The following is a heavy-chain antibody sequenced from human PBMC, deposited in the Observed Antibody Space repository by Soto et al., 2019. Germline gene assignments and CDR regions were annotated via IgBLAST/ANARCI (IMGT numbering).Heavy chain of an antibody. V-gene: IGHV3-74*01. Sequence: PGESLKISCAASGFTFSSYWMHWVRQTPGKGLVWVSRINSDGSSTYYADSVTGRFTISRDNAKNTLYLQMNSLRAEDTAVYYCARGGLYFDSWGQGTLVTVSS. CDR1: GFTFSSYW. J-gene: IGHJ4*02. CDR3: ARGGLYFDS. CDR2: INSDGSST.